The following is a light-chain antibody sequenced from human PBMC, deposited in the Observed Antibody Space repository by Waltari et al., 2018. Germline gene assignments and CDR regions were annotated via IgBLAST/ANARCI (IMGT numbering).Light chain of an antibody. V-gene: IGKV1-33*01. CDR3: QQYVNLPYT. CDR2: DPS. J-gene: IGKJ2*01. Sequence: DIQMTHSPSSMSASVGDRVTITCQTSHDISNDLQWYQHKPGKAPKPLIYDPSNLETGVPSRFSGSGSGTDFTFTISSLQPEDIATYYCQQYVNLPYTFGQGTRLEIK. CDR1: HDISND.